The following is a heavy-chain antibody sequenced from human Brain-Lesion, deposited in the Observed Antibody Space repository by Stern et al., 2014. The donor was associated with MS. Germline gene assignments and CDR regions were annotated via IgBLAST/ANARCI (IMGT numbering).Heavy chain of an antibody. Sequence: VQLVESGPEVKEPGASVKVSCKTSGFTFANNGIVWVRQAPGPGLEWMGWVSPYNGKTNYEQTFQGRVTMTSDTSTTTAYMELRSLRSDDTAVYYCARYDSGSADYWGQGTLVTVSS. CDR3: ARYDSGSADY. CDR1: GFTFANNG. J-gene: IGHJ4*02. V-gene: IGHV1-18*04. D-gene: IGHD6-19*01. CDR2: VSPYNGKT.